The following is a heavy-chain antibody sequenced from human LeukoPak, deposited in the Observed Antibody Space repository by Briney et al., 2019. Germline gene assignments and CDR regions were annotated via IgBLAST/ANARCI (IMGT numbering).Heavy chain of an antibody. D-gene: IGHD3-10*01. CDR3: ARETVLLWFGGVGVAFDI. CDR1: GFTFSSYA. CDR2: ISYDGSNK. J-gene: IGHJ3*02. V-gene: IGHV3-30-3*01. Sequence: PGRSLRLSCAASGFTFSSYAMHWVRQAPGKGLEWVAIISYDGSNKYYADSVKGRFTISRGNSKNTLYLQMNSLRVEDMAVYYCARETVLLWFGGVGVAFDIWGQGTMVTVSS.